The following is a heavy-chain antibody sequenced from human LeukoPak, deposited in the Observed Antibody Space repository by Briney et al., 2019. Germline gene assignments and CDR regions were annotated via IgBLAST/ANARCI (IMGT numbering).Heavy chain of an antibody. V-gene: IGHV3-53*05. CDR3: AKDSTTSTVTTFDY. Sequence: PGGSLRLSXAASGFTVSSNYMSWVRQAPGKGLEWVSVIYSGGSTYYADSVKGRFTISRDNSKNTLYLQMNSLRAEDTAVYYCAKDSTTSTVTTFDYWGQGTLVTVSS. CDR2: IYSGGST. CDR1: GFTVSSNY. J-gene: IGHJ4*02. D-gene: IGHD4-17*01.